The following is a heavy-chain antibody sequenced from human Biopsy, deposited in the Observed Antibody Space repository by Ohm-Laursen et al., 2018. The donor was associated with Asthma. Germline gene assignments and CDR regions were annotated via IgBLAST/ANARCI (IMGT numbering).Heavy chain of an antibody. Sequence: SVKVSCKSLGGTFNTYVIGWVRPAPGQGLEWMGGINSVFGATTYPQKFQDRVTITADDSTSTVYMELSSLRSEDTAVYYCARKAGSCISRTCYSLDFWGQGTLVTVSS. D-gene: IGHD2-2*01. V-gene: IGHV1-69*13. CDR3: ARKAGSCISRTCYSLDF. CDR2: INSVFGAT. J-gene: IGHJ4*02. CDR1: GGTFNTYV.